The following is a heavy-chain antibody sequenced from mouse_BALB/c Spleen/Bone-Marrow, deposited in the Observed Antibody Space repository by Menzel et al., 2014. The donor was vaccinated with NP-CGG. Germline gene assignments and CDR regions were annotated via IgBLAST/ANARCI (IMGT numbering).Heavy chain of an antibody. J-gene: IGHJ3*01. CDR1: GYAFTNYY. D-gene: IGHD4-1*01. V-gene: IGHV1S16*01. CDR2: INPSNGGT. CDR3: TTLGRFAY. Sequence: QVQLQQPGAELVKPGVSVKLSCKASGYAFTNYYMYWVKQRPGQDLEWIGEINPSNGGTNFNEKFKSKATLTVDKSSSTAHMQLSSLTSEDSAVYYCTTLGRFAYWGQGTLVTVSA.